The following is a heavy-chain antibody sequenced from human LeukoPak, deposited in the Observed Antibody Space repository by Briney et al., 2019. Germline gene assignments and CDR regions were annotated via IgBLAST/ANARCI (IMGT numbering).Heavy chain of an antibody. Sequence: ASVKVSCKASGYTFTSYDINWVRQATGQGLEWMGWVNPNSGNTGYAQKFQGRVTMTRNTSISTAYMELSSLRSEDTAVYYCARYVDSRWLPLGYWGQGTLVTVSS. CDR1: GYTFTSYD. CDR2: VNPNSGNT. J-gene: IGHJ4*02. V-gene: IGHV1-8*01. CDR3: ARYVDSRWLPLGY. D-gene: IGHD5-24*01.